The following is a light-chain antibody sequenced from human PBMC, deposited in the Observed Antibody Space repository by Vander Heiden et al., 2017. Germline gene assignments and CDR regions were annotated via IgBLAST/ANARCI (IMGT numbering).Light chain of an antibody. CDR2: YKSDSDK. CDR1: SGINVGTYR. CDR3: MIWHSSAVV. J-gene: IGLJ2*01. V-gene: IGLV5-45*01. Sequence: LTCTLRSGINVGTYRIYWYQQKPGSPPQYLLRYKSDSDKQQGSGVPSRFSGSKDASANAGILLISGLQSEDEADYYCMIWHSSAVVFGGGTKLTVL.